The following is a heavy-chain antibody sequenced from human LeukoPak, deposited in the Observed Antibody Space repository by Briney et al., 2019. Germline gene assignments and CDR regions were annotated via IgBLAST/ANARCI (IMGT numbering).Heavy chain of an antibody. CDR3: ATGRFYYDSRAGFEI. D-gene: IGHD3-22*01. CDR2: ISAYNGNT. Sequence: ASVKVSCKASGYTFTSYGISWVRQAPGQGLEWMGWISAYNGNTNYAQKLQGRVTMTTDTSTSTAYMELRSLRSDDTAVYYCATGRFYYDSRAGFEIWGQGTTVTVSS. V-gene: IGHV1-18*01. CDR1: GYTFTSYG. J-gene: IGHJ3*02.